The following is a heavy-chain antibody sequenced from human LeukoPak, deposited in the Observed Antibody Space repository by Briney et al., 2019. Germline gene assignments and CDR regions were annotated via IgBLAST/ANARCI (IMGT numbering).Heavy chain of an antibody. V-gene: IGHV1-2*02. CDR2: INPNSGGT. CDR3: ARDGTSSGYVYYMDV. J-gene: IGHJ6*03. CDR1: GYTFTGYY. D-gene: IGHD3-22*01. Sequence: ASVKVSCKASGYTFTGYYMHWVRQAPGQGLEWMGWINPNSGGTNYAQKFQGRVTMTRDTSISTAYMELSRLRSDDTAVYYCARDGTSSGYVYYMDVWGKGTTATVSS.